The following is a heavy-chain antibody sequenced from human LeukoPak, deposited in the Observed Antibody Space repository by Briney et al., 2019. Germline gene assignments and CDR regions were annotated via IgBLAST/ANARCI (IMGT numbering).Heavy chain of an antibody. J-gene: IGHJ4*02. Sequence: KASETLSLTCTVSGGSVSSGSYFWSWIRQPPGKGLEWIGYIFYSGSTNYNPSLKSRVTISVDTSKNQFSLKLSSVTAADTAVYYCAREGSGYDYWGQGTLVTVSS. CDR3: AREGSGYDY. D-gene: IGHD5-12*01. CDR1: GGSVSSGSYF. CDR2: IFYSGST. V-gene: IGHV4-61*01.